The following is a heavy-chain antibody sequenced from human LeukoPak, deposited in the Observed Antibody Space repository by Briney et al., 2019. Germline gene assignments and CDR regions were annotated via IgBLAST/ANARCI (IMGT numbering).Heavy chain of an antibody. V-gene: IGHV4-61*02. CDR2: IYTSGST. Sequence: SETLSLTCTVSVGSISSGSYYWSWIRQPAGKGLEWIGRIYTSGSTNYNPSLKSRVTISVDTSKNQFSLKLSSVTAADTAVYYCARGDRSAWYFDLWGRGTLVTVSS. CDR1: VGSISSGSYY. CDR3: ARGDRSAWYFDL. J-gene: IGHJ2*01. D-gene: IGHD2-15*01.